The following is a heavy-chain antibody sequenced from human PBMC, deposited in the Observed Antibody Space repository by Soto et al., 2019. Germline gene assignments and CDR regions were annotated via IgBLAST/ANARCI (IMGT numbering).Heavy chain of an antibody. CDR3: ARRAYDSRGYYLDY. J-gene: IGHJ4*02. Sequence: PGGCLRLSCAASGVTFSIYEMNGVRQAPGKGLEWVSYISSGGNTIYYADSVKGRFTISRDNAKSSLYMHLNSLRAEETAVYYCARRAYDSRGYYLDYWGQGALVTVSS. CDR2: ISSGGNTI. V-gene: IGHV3-48*03. CDR1: GVTFSIYE. D-gene: IGHD3-22*01.